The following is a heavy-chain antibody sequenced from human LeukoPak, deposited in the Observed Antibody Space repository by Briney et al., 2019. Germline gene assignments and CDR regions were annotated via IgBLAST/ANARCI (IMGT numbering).Heavy chain of an antibody. CDR3: TTEDPRYYYGSGSYSNWFDP. J-gene: IGHJ5*02. D-gene: IGHD3-10*01. V-gene: IGHV3-15*01. Sequence: GGSLRLSCAASGFTFSNAWMSWVRQAPGKGLEWVGRIKRKTDGGTTDYAAPVKGRFILSRDDSKNTLYLQMNSLKTEDTAVYYCTTEDPRYYYGSGSYSNWFDPWGQGTLVTVSS. CDR2: IKRKTDGGTT. CDR1: GFTFSNAW.